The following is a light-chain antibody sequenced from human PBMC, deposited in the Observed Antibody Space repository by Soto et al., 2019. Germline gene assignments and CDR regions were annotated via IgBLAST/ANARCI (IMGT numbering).Light chain of an antibody. CDR1: SSDVGYYDY. V-gene: IGLV2-8*01. J-gene: IGLJ1*01. CDR3: SSYAGSNNFV. Sequence: QSVLTQPPSVSGSPVQSFTISFTGTSSDVGYYDYVSWYQQHPGKAPKLVIYEVTKRPSGVPDRVSASKSGNTASLTVSGLRAEDEADYYCSSYAGSNNFVFGSGTKVTVL. CDR2: EVT.